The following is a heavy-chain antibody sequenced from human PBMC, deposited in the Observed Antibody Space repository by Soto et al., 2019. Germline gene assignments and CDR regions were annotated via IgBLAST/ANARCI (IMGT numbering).Heavy chain of an antibody. CDR1: DRTISSSRYY. D-gene: IGHD6-19*01. CDR2: IYYSGST. Sequence: TDPPSLTCTASDRTISSSRYYWHWIRQPPGKGLEWIGSIYYSGSTYYNPSLKSRVTISVDTSKNQFSLKLSSVTAADTAVSYCARQDIAVAGYYYYYYGMDVWGQGTTVT. CDR3: ARQDIAVAGYYYYYYGMDV. J-gene: IGHJ6*02. V-gene: IGHV4-39*01.